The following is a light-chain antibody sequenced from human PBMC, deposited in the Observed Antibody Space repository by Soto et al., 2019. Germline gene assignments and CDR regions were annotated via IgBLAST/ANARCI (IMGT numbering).Light chain of an antibody. CDR3: AAWDDRMSGRV. CDR1: TANIGKNY. V-gene: IGLV1-47*02. Sequence: QSVLTQSPSTSGTPGQRVTISCSGNTANIGKNYVYWYQQFPGTAPKLLIYSDNQRPSWVPDRFSVSQSDNSASLAISGLRSEDEAVYYCAAWDDRMSGRVFGGGTKLTVL. J-gene: IGLJ3*02. CDR2: SDN.